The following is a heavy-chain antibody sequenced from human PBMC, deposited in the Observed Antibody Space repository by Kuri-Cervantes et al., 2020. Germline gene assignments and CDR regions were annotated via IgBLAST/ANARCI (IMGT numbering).Heavy chain of an antibody. CDR1: GFTFSSYA. Sequence: GGSLRLSCAASGFTFSSYAMHWVRQAPGKGLEWVSYISSSSSTIYYADSVKGRFTISRDNAKNSLYLQMNSLRDEDTAVYYCARGHYGEADAFDIWGQGTMVTVSS. D-gene: IGHD4-17*01. CDR2: ISSSSSTI. CDR3: ARGHYGEADAFDI. V-gene: IGHV3-48*02. J-gene: IGHJ3*02.